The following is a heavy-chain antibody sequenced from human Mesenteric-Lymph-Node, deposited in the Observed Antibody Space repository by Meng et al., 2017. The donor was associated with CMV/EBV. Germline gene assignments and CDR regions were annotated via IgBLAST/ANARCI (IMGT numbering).Heavy chain of an antibody. Sequence: GESLKISCVASGFTFSDHWMGWVRQAPGKGLEWVSAISGSGGSTYYADSVKGRFTISRDNSKNTLYLQMNSLRAEDTAVYYCAKDQLRFRAWGQGTLVTVSS. CDR3: AKDQLRFRA. CDR2: ISGSGGST. D-gene: IGHD3-3*01. J-gene: IGHJ5*02. CDR1: GFTFSDHW. V-gene: IGHV3-23*01.